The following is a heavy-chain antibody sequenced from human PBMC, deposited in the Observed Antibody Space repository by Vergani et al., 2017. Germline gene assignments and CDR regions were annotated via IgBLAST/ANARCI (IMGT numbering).Heavy chain of an antibody. Sequence: QVQLQQWGAGLLKPSETLSLTCAVYGGSFSGYYCSWIRKPPGKGLEWIGEINHSGSTNYNPSLKLRVTISVDTSKNQLSLKLSSMPAADTAVDYCARVPRGTSWASGRSWPDYWGQGTLVTVSS. V-gene: IGHV4-34*01. CDR2: INHSGST. CDR3: ARVPRGTSWASGRSWPDY. D-gene: IGHD2-2*01. CDR1: GGSFSGYY. J-gene: IGHJ4*02.